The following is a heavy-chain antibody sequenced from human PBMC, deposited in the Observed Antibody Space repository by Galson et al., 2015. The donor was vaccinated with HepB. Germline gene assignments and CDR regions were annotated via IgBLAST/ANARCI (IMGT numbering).Heavy chain of an antibody. V-gene: IGHV3-7*03. D-gene: IGHD6-13*01. CDR2: IKPDGSEE. CDR3: VKDSIVAAGRGSDWFDP. J-gene: IGHJ5*02. CDR1: GFTFSIYW. Sequence: SLRLSCAASGFTFSIYWMGWVRQAPGKGLEWVATIKPDGSEEYYVDSVKGRFTISRDNSKNTLYLQMNSLRAEDTAVYYCVKDSIVAAGRGSDWFDPWGQGTLVTVSS.